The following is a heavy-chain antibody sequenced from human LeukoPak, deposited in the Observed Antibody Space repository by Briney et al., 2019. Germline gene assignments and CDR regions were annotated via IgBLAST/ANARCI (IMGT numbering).Heavy chain of an antibody. Sequence: PGGSLRLSCAASGFTFSSYEMNWVPQAPGKGLEWVSYISSSGSTIYYADSVKGRFTISRDNAKNSLYLQMNSLRAEDTAVYYCARDDIAAAGTPQYYGMDVWGQGTTVTVSS. V-gene: IGHV3-48*03. CDR1: GFTFSSYE. CDR2: ISSSGSTI. J-gene: IGHJ6*02. CDR3: ARDDIAAAGTPQYYGMDV. D-gene: IGHD6-13*01.